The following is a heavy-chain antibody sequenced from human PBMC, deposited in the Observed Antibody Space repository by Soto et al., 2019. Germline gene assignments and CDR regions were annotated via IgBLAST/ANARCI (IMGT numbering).Heavy chain of an antibody. CDR1: GFTFSSYW. D-gene: IGHD3-22*01. Sequence: GGPLRLCCGASGFTFSSYWMHWVRQAPGKGLVWVSRINSDGSSTSYADSVKGRFTISRDNAKNTLYLQMNSLRAEDTAVYYCARDYYYDSSGYPSFDYWGQGTLVTVS. V-gene: IGHV3-74*01. CDR2: INSDGSST. CDR3: ARDYYYDSSGYPSFDY. J-gene: IGHJ4*02.